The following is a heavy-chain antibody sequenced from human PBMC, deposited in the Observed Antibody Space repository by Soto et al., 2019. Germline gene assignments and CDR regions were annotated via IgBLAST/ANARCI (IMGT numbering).Heavy chain of an antibody. D-gene: IGHD3-22*01. V-gene: IGHV3-7*04. CDR1: GFTFSSYL. Sequence: GGSLRLSCAASGFTFSSYLMSWVRQAPGKGLEWVANIKPDGSQKWYVDSVKGRFTISRDNAKKSLYLQMNSLKAEDTAVYYCARGDYYDSSGPFSDAFDIWCQGPIVTVS. CDR2: IKPDGSQK. J-gene: IGHJ3*02. CDR3: ARGDYYDSSGPFSDAFDI.